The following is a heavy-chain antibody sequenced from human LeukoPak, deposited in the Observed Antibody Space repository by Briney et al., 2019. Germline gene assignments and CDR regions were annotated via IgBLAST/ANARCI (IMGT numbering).Heavy chain of an antibody. CDR2: IKSKTDGGTT. CDR3: TTPRGIPN. J-gene: IGHJ4*02. D-gene: IGHD2-21*01. CDR1: GFTFSRYW. Sequence: GGSLRLSCAASGFTFSRYWMNWVRQAPGKGLEWVGRIKSKTDGGTTDYAAPVKGRFTISRDESENMIYLEMNSLKIEDTAVYYCTTPRGIPNWGQGTLVTVSS. V-gene: IGHV3-15*07.